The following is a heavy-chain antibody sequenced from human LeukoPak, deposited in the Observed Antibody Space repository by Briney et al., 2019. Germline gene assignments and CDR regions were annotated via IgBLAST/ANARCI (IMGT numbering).Heavy chain of an antibody. D-gene: IGHD3-10*01. V-gene: IGHV3-74*01. J-gene: IGHJ4*02. Sequence: GGSLRLSCGASGFTFSSYWMHWVRQAPGKGLVWVSGINSDGGTTTYADSVKGRFTISRDNAKNTLYLQMNSLRADDTAVYYCARDSSMLRGPLVIYYFDFWGQGTLVTVSS. CDR3: ARDSSMLRGPLVIYYFDF. CDR2: INSDGGTT. CDR1: GFTFSSYW.